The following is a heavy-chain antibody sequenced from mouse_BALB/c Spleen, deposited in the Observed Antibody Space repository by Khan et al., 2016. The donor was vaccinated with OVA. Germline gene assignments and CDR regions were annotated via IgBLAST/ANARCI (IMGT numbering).Heavy chain of an antibody. CDR3: ARQPYYHYNVMDY. CDR2: IWSDGST. V-gene: IGHV2-6-1*01. CDR1: GFSLTNYG. J-gene: IGHJ4*01. Sequence: QVQLKESGPGLVAPSQSLSITCTISGFSLTNYGIHWVRQPPGKGLEWLVVIWSDGSTTYNSALKSRLTITKDNSKSHVFLKMNSLQTDETAIYFCARQPYYHYNVMDYWGQGTSVTVSS. D-gene: IGHD2-10*01.